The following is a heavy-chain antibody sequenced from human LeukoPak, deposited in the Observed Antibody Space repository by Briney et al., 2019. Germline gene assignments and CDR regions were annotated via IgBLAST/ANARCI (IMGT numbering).Heavy chain of an antibody. CDR3: AKDRH. V-gene: IGHV3-9*01. CDR1: GFTFDDYA. CDR2: ISWNSGSI. J-gene: IGHJ4*02. Sequence: PGRSLRLSCEASGFTFDDYAMHWVRQAPGKGLEWVSGISWNSGSIGYADSVKGRFTISRDNAKNSLYLQMNSLRAEDTALYYCAKDRHWGQGTLVTVSS.